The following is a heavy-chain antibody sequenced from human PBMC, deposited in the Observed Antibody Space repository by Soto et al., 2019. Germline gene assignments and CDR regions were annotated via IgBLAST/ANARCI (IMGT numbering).Heavy chain of an antibody. CDR3: ARRGRGYDHYYMDV. CDR2: IVSSGNT. J-gene: IGHJ6*03. Sequence: QVQLQESGPGLVKPSETLSLTCTVSDDSISNYYWSWIRQPPGKELEWIGFIVSSGNTYYSPSLKSRVDISVDTSKNHFSLKLSSVTAADTAVYYCARRGRGYDHYYMDVWGKGTTVTVSS. V-gene: IGHV4-59*08. CDR1: DDSISNYY.